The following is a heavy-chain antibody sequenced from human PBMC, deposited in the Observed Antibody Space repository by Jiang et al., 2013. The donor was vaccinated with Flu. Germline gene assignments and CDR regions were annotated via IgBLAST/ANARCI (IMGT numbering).Heavy chain of an antibody. CDR3: ARTSADSSGYYYVNS. V-gene: IGHV4-39*01. Sequence: SISSSNYYWVWIRQPPREGAWSGLRVSIIVGPTYYNPSLRSRVTISIDTSKNQFSLKLSSVTAADTAVYYCARTSADSSGYYYVNSWGQGTLVTVSP. CDR1: SISSSNYY. CDR2: SIIVGPT. J-gene: IGHJ4*02. D-gene: IGHD3-22*01.